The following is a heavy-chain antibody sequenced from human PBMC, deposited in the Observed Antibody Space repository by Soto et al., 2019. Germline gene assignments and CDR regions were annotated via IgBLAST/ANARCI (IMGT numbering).Heavy chain of an antibody. Sequence: EVELVASGGGLVNPGGSLRLSCAASGFTFSSYTMIWVRQAPGKGLEWVSSISSSSSYIYYADSMKGRFTISRDNAKNSLYLQMDSLRVEDTAVYYCARDRQQLYYMDVWGKGTTVTVSS. CDR2: ISSSSSYI. CDR3: ARDRQQLYYMDV. J-gene: IGHJ6*03. CDR1: GFTFSSYT. V-gene: IGHV3-21*01. D-gene: IGHD1-1*01.